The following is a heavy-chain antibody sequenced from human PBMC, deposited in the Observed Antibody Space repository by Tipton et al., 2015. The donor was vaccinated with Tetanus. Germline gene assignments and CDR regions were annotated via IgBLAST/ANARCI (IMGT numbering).Heavy chain of an antibody. V-gene: IGHV1-18*01. CDR1: GYTFTRYG. CDR3: ARDYSIPYYFDN. D-gene: IGHD4-11*01. Sequence: QGQLVQSGDEVKEPGASVKVSCKASGYTFTRYGIAWVRQAPGQGLEWVGWISPYNGNTNYGQKFQGRVTMTTETSTSTAYMELRSLRSDDTAVYFCARDYSIPYYFDNWGQGTLVSVSS. J-gene: IGHJ4*02. CDR2: ISPYNGNT.